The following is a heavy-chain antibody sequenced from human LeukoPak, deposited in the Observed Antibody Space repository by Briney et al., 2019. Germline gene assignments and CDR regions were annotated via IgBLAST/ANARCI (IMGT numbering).Heavy chain of an antibody. CDR1: GFIFSDYY. Sequence: GGSLRLSCAASGFIFSDYYMSWIRQAPGKGLEWISYISNSGSTIYYADSVKGRFTLSRDNAKNSLYLQMSSLRSEDTAVYYCARGPLMYGDYPYYFDYWGQGTLVTVSS. CDR3: ARGPLMYGDYPYYFDY. D-gene: IGHD4-17*01. V-gene: IGHV3-11*01. CDR2: ISNSGSTI. J-gene: IGHJ4*02.